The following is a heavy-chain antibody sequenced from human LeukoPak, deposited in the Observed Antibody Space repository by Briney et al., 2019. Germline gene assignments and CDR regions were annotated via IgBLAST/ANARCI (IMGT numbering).Heavy chain of an antibody. CDR2: IHYGGST. J-gene: IGHJ3*02. Sequence: SETLSLTCTVSGGSISSSSYYWGWIRQPPGKGLEWIGNIHYGGSTYYNPSFKSRVTISVDTSKNHFSLKLSSVTAADTAVYYCARTEVDDAFDIWGQGTMVTVSS. CDR1: GGSISSSSYY. CDR3: ARTEVDDAFDI. V-gene: IGHV4-39*02.